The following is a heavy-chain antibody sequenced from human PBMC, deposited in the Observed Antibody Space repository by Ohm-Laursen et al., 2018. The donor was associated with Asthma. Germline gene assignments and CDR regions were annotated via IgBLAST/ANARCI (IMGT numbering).Heavy chain of an antibody. CDR3: ARGTFYYESTGYYFFDH. V-gene: IGHV4-31*03. CDR2: IYYSGIT. CDR1: GGSITSGNNY. J-gene: IGHJ4*02. D-gene: IGHD3-22*01. Sequence: TLSLTCTVSGGSITSGNNYWSWIRQHPGKGLEWIGYIYYSGITYSNPSLRSRVSISVDTSKNQFSLNLTPVTAADTAVYYCARGTFYYESTGYYFFDHWGQGALVTVSS.